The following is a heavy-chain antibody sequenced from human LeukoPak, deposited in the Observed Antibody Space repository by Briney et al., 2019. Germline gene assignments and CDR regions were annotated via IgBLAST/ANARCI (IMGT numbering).Heavy chain of an antibody. CDR3: ARNARYNWFDP. Sequence: SETLSLTCTVSGGSISSYYWSWIRQPPGKGLEWIGYIYYSGSTNYNPSLKSRVTISVDTSKNQFSLKLSSVTAADTAVYYCARNARYNWFDPWGQGTLVPVSS. V-gene: IGHV4-59*01. CDR1: GGSISSYY. CDR2: IYYSGST. J-gene: IGHJ5*02.